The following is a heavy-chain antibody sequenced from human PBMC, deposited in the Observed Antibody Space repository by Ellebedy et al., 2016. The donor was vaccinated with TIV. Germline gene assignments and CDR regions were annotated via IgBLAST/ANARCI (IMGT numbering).Heavy chain of an antibody. D-gene: IGHD6-6*01. CDR3: TYSSSCDY. J-gene: IGHJ4*02. CDR2: ISGSGANI. Sequence: GESLKISXAASGFTFSSYWMQWVRQAPGKGLEWVSTISGSGANIYYADSVKGRFTISRDNSMKTLNLQMNSLRAEDTALYYCTYSSSCDYWGQGTLVTVSS. V-gene: IGHV3-23*01. CDR1: GFTFSSYW.